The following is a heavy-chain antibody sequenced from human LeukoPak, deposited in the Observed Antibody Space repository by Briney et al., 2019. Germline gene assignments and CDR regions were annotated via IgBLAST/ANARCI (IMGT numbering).Heavy chain of an antibody. CDR1: GYTFTSYD. CDR2: MNPNSGNT. V-gene: IGHV1-8*01. D-gene: IGHD3-10*01. CDR3: ARDQLARDWFDP. Sequence: ASVKVSCKASGYTFTSYDINWVRQATGQGLEWMGWMNPNSGNTGYAQKFQGRVTMTTDTSTSTAYMELRSLRSDDTAVYFCARDQLARDWFDPWGQGTLVTVSS. J-gene: IGHJ5*02.